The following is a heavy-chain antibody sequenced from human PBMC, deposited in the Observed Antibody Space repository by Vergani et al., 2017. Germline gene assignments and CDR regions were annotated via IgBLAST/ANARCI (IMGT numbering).Heavy chain of an antibody. J-gene: IGHJ4*02. V-gene: IGHV4-31*03. D-gene: IGHD3-3*01. CDR1: GGSISSGGYY. CDR3: ARGPYDFWSGYRMGYYFDY. CDR2: IYYSGST. Sequence: QVQLQESGPGLVKLSQTLSLTCTVSGGSISSGGYYWSWIRQHPGKGLEWIGYIYYSGSTYYNPSLKSRVTISVDTSKNQFSLKLSSVTAADTAVYYCARGPYDFWSGYRMGYYFDYWGQGTLVTVSS.